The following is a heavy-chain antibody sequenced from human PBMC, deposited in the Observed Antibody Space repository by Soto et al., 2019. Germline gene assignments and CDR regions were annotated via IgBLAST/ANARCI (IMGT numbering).Heavy chain of an antibody. CDR1: GFTFSSYA. CDR2: ISGSGGST. V-gene: IGHV3-23*01. Sequence: EVQLLESGGGLVQPGGSLRLSCAASGFTFSSYAMSWVRQAPGKGLEWVSAISGSGGSTYYADSVKGRFTISRDNSKNTLYQQMNSLRAEDTAVYYCAKNVLRFLEWLLLGSENYYYYGMDVWGQGTTVTVSS. D-gene: IGHD3-3*01. J-gene: IGHJ6*02. CDR3: AKNVLRFLEWLLLGSENYYYYGMDV.